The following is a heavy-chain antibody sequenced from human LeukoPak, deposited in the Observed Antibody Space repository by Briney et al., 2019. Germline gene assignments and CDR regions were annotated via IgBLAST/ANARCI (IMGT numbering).Heavy chain of an antibody. V-gene: IGHV1-24*01. CDR3: ATGPMTTVTTFDY. D-gene: IGHD4-17*01. J-gene: IGHJ4*02. CDR1: GYTLTDLS. Sequence: ASVKVSCKVSGYTLTDLSMHWVRQAPGKGLEWMGGFDPEDGGTIYAQKFQGRVTMTEDTSTDTAYMELSSLRSEDTAVYYCATGPMTTVTTFDYWGQGTLVTVSS. CDR2: FDPEDGGT.